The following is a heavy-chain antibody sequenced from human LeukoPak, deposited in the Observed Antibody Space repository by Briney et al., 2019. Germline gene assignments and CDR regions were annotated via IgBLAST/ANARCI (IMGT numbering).Heavy chain of an antibody. J-gene: IGHJ4*02. V-gene: IGHV3-74*01. D-gene: IGHD4-17*01. CDR1: GFTFSNYW. CDR3: ARGCYGDYVCLDY. CDR2: INSDGSST. Sequence: SGGSLRLSCAASGFTFSNYWMHWVRQAPEKRLVWVLRINSDGSSTNYADSVKGRFTISRDNAKNTLYLQMNSLRAEDTAVYYCARGCYGDYVCLDYWGQGTLVTVSS.